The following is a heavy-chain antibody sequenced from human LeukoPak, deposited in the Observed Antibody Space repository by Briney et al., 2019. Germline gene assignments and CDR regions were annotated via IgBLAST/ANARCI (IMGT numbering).Heavy chain of an antibody. Sequence: SETLSLTCTVSGGSIDSNSWAWIRQPPGKGLEWIGYIYYSGTTNYNPSLKSRVTMSVDMSKNQFSLKLSSVTAADTAVYYCARRSSSWKNWFDPWGQGTLVTVSS. D-gene: IGHD6-13*01. CDR1: GGSIDSNS. V-gene: IGHV4-59*01. CDR3: ARRSSSWKNWFDP. CDR2: IYYSGTT. J-gene: IGHJ5*02.